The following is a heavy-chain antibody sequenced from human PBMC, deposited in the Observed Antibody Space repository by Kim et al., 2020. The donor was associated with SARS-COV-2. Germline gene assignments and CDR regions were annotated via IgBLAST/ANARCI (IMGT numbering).Heavy chain of an antibody. D-gene: IGHD6-13*01. J-gene: IGHJ4*02. V-gene: IGHV3-66*01. CDR3: ARGYFSSLH. Sequence: GVSTYYADSVNVRLPICRDTSKNTLYLQMDSLRTEDTSVYFCARGYFSSLHWGQGTLVTVSS. CDR2: GVST.